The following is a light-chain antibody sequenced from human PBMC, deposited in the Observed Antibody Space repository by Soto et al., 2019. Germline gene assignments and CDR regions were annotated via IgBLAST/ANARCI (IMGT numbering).Light chain of an antibody. CDR2: AAS. Sequence: DVLMTQSPDSLAVSLGERATINCKSSQSVLSSSNRKNSLAWYQQKPGKAPKLLIYAASSLQSGVPSRFSGSGSGTDFTLTISSLQPEDFATYYCQQSYSIPRTFGQGTKLEIK. V-gene: IGKV1-39*01. CDR3: QQSYSIPRT. J-gene: IGKJ2*01. CDR1: QSVLSSSNRKNS.